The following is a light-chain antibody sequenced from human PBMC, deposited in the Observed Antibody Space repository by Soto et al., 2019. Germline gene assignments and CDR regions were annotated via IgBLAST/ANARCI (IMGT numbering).Light chain of an antibody. CDR3: QQYDNLPFH. CDR2: DAS. J-gene: IGKJ3*01. CDR1: QDISNY. Sequence: DIQMTQSPSSLSASVGDRVTITCQASQDISNYLNWYQQKPGKAPKLLIYDASNLETGVPSRFSGSGSGTDFTFTISSLQPEDIATYYCQQYDNLPFHFGPGTKVDIK. V-gene: IGKV1-33*01.